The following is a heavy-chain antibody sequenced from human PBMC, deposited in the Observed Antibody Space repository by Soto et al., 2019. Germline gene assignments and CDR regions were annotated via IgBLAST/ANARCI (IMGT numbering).Heavy chain of an antibody. CDR3: ARLGYCISTGCYVGDY. CDR2: ISAYNGNT. Sequence: QVQLVQSGAEVKKPGASVKVSCKASGYTFTSYGISWVRQAPGQGLEWMGWISAYNGNTNYAQKLQGRVTMTPDTXTXXAYMELRSLRSDDTAVYYCARLGYCISTGCYVGDYWGQGTLVTVSS. D-gene: IGHD2-2*01. J-gene: IGHJ4*02. V-gene: IGHV1-18*01. CDR1: GYTFTSYG.